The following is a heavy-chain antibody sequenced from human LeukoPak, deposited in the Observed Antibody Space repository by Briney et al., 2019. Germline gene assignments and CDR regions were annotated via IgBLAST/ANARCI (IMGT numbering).Heavy chain of an antibody. J-gene: IGHJ5*02. CDR2: IDKKDKGYATAT. V-gene: IGHV3-73*01. CDR1: GFTFSGSA. D-gene: IGHD1-26*01. CDR3: TRDSGTYNWFDP. Sequence: GGSLRLSCAASGFTFSGSAIHWVRQSSGKGREWVGQIDKKDKGYATATAYAASGKGRFTISRDDSINTAYLQMKSLKTEDTALYYCTRDSGTYNWFDPWGQGTLVTVSS.